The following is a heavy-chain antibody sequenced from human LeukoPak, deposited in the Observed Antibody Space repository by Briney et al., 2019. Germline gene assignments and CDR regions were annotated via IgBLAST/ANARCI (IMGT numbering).Heavy chain of an antibody. CDR3: ALISMVRGVITNFDY. CDR2: IYPGDSDN. V-gene: IGHV5-51*01. D-gene: IGHD3-10*01. CDR1: GYSFTSYW. J-gene: IGHJ4*02. Sequence: GESLKISCRGSGYSFTSYWIGWVRQMPGKGLEWMGIIYPGDSDNRYSPSFQGKVTISADKSISTAYLQWRSLKASDTAMYYCALISMVRGVITNFDYWGQGTLVTVSS.